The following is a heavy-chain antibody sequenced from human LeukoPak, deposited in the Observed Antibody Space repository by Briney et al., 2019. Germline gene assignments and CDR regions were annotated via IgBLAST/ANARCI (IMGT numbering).Heavy chain of an antibody. J-gene: IGHJ4*02. V-gene: IGHV4-34*01. D-gene: IGHD2-2*01. CDR3: ARSAWYCSSTSCYLDY. CDR2: INHSGST. CDR1: GGSFSGYY. Sequence: SETLSLTCAVHGGSFSGYYWSWIRQPPGKGLEWIGDINHSGSTNYNPSLKSRVTISVDTSKNQFSLKLSSVTAADTAVYYCARSAWYCSSTSCYLDYWGQGTLVTVSS.